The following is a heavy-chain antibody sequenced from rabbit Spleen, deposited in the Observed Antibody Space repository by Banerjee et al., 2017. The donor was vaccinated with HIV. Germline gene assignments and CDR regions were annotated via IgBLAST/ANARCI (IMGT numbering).Heavy chain of an antibody. D-gene: IGHD4-1*01. CDR3: ARETSSGWGVVSYYFNL. J-gene: IGHJ4*01. CDR2: IDAGNSGIT. V-gene: IGHV1S40*01. Sequence: QSLEESGGDLVKPGASLTLTCTASGFSFTSRYYMCWVRQAPGKGLEWIACIDAGNSGITYYASWAKGRFTISKTSSTTVTLQMTSLTAADTATYFCARETSSGWGVVSYYFNLWGQGTLVTVS. CDR1: GFSFTSRYY.